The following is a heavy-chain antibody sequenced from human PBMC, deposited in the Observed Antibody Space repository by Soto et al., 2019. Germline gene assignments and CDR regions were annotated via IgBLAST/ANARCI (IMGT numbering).Heavy chain of an antibody. CDR2: IFSNDEK. J-gene: IGHJ4*02. D-gene: IGHD3-9*01. CDR1: GFSLSNARMG. CDR3: ARHAPLTYYDILTGPTPYYFDY. V-gene: IGHV2-26*01. Sequence: GSGPTLVNPTETLTLTCTVSGFSLSNARMGVSWIRQPPGKALEWLAHIFSNDEKSYSTSLKSRLTISKDTSKSQVVLTMTNMDPVDTATYYCARHAPLTYYDILTGPTPYYFDYWGQGTLVTVSS.